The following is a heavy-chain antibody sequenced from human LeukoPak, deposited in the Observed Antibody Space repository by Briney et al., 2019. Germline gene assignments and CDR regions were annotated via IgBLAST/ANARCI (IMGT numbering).Heavy chain of an antibody. V-gene: IGHV4-4*07. CDR2: IYTSGST. D-gene: IGHD4-17*01. Sequence: PSQTLSLTCTVSGGSISSYYWSWIRQPAGKGLEWIGRIYTSGSTNYNPSLKSRVTISVDTSKNQFSLKLSSVTAADTAVYYCASSTLRIDYGDSLFDYWGQGTLVTVSS. CDR1: GGSISSYY. CDR3: ASSTLRIDYGDSLFDY. J-gene: IGHJ4*02.